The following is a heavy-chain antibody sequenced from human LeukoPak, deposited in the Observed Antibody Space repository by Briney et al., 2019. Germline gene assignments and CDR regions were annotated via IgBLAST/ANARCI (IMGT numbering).Heavy chain of an antibody. V-gene: IGHV3-23*01. CDR2: LRGDGET. CDR3: ARASCVTNADAVW. Sequence: GGSLRLSCAASGFTFSSYAMSWVRQAPARGPEWVSSLRGDGETFYADSVKGRFTLSRDDSRNTVYLQLNNLRVEDTAIYYCARASCVTNADAVWWGQGTQVTVSP. D-gene: IGHD3-3*01. J-gene: IGHJ4*02. CDR1: GFTFSSYA.